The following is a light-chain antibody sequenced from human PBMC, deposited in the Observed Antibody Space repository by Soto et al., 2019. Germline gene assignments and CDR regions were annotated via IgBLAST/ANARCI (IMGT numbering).Light chain of an antibody. Sequence: ALTQPPSASGTPGQRVTISCSGSRSNIGDNTVSWYQQLPGTAPKLLIYSNTQRPSGVPDRFSGSKSGTSASLAISGLQSEDEADYYCASWDDSLNGYVFGTGTKVTVL. J-gene: IGLJ1*01. V-gene: IGLV1-44*01. CDR1: RSNIGDNT. CDR3: ASWDDSLNGYV. CDR2: SNT.